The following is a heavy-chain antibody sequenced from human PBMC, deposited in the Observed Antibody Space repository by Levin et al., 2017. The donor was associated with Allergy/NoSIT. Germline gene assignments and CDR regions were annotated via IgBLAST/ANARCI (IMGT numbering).Heavy chain of an antibody. CDR3: TTASFRAAADN. CDR1: GFTFSSAW. D-gene: IGHD6-25*01. Sequence: GGSLRLSCAASGFTFSSAWMNWVRQAPGKGLEWVGRIKSKIDGGTTDYTTPVKGRFTISRDDSKKTLFLQMNSLKTEDTAVYYCTTASFRAAADNWGQGTLVTVSS. V-gene: IGHV3-15*01. CDR2: IKSKIDGGTT. J-gene: IGHJ4*02.